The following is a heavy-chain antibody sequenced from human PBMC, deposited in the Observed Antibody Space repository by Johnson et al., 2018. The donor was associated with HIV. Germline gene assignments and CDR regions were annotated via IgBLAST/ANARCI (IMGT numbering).Heavy chain of an antibody. J-gene: IGHJ3*02. CDR2: IYSGGST. D-gene: IGHD3-10*01. CDR3: ARDVGRWFGELRSGDAFDI. Sequence: VQLVESGGGVVQPGGSLRLSCVGSGFTVSSNYMSWVRQAPGKGLEWVSVIYSGGSTGYADYVKGRFTISRDNAKKSLYLQMKSLRDEDTALYYCARDVGRWFGELRSGDAFDIWGQGTMVTVSS. V-gene: IGHV3-53*01. CDR1: GFTVSSNY.